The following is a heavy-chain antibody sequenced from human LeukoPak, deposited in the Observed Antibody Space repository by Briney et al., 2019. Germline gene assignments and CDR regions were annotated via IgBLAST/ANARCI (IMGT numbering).Heavy chain of an antibody. CDR3: ARDSNIVVGATRGYVDY. V-gene: IGHV3-30-3*01. D-gene: IGHD1-26*01. CDR1: GVTFSSYA. J-gene: IGHJ4*02. CDR2: ISYDGSNK. Sequence: PGGSLRLSCAASGVTFSSYAMHWVRQAPGKGLERVAVISYDGSNKYYADSVKGRFTISRDNSKNTLYLQMNSLRAADTAVYYCARDSNIVVGATRGYVDYWGQGTLVTVSS.